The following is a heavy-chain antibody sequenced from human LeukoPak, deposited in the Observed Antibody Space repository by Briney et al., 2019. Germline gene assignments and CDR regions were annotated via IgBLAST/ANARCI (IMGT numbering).Heavy chain of an antibody. D-gene: IGHD4-17*01. V-gene: IGHV7-4-1*02. Sequence: ASVKVSCKASGYTFTSYAMNWVRQAPGQGLEWMGWINTNTGNPSYAQGFTGRFVFSLDTSVSAAYLQISSLEAEDTAVYFCARLDYGDYALNGDFDYWGQGTLVTVSS. CDR2: INTNTGNP. CDR1: GYTFTSYA. CDR3: ARLDYGDYALNGDFDY. J-gene: IGHJ4*02.